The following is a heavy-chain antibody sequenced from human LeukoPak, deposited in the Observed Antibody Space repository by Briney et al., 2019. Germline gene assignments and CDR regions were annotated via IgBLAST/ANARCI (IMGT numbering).Heavy chain of an antibody. J-gene: IGHJ6*03. Sequence: SVKVSCKASGGTFSSYAISWVRQAPGQGLEWMGGIIPIFGTANYAQKFQGRVMITTDESTSTAYMELSSLRSEDTAVYYCASTAAAGRDYYYYMDVWGKGTTVTVSS. CDR3: ASTAAAGRDYYYYMDV. CDR1: GGTFSSYA. V-gene: IGHV1-69*05. CDR2: IIPIFGTA. D-gene: IGHD6-13*01.